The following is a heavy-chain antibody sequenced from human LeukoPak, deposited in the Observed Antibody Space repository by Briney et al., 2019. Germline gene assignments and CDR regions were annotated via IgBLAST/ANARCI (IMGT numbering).Heavy chain of an antibody. CDR2: INPNSGGT. V-gene: IGHV1-2*02. J-gene: IGHJ4*02. Sequence: ASVKVSCKASGYTFTGYYMHWVRQAPGQGLEWMGWINPNSGGTNYAQKFQGRVTMTRDTSISTVYMELSRLRSDDTAVYYCARNRWRVARGATITSDYWGQGTLVTVSS. D-gene: IGHD3-10*01. CDR3: ARNRWRVARGATITSDY. CDR1: GYTFTGYY.